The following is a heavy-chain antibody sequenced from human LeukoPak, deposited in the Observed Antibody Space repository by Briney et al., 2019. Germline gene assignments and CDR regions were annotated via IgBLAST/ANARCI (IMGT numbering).Heavy chain of an antibody. V-gene: IGHV4-59*01. Sequence: SETLSLTCTVSGGSISSYYWSWIRQPPGKGLEWIGYIYHSGSTNYNPSLKSRVTISVDTSKNQFSLKLSSVTAADTAVYYCARRAHNRPFDYWGQGTLVTVSS. CDR1: GGSISSYY. J-gene: IGHJ4*02. D-gene: IGHD2/OR15-2a*01. CDR3: ARRAHNRPFDY. CDR2: IYHSGST.